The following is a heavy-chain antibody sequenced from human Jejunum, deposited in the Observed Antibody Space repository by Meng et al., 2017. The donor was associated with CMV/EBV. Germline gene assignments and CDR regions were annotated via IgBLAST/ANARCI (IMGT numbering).Heavy chain of an antibody. CDR2: ISAPSSTL. Sequence: FSTYEMNWVRQGPGKGLEWLASISAPSSTLYYADSVRGRFTISRDNAKNSLNLQMKSLRVEDTAVYYCARVNYDYWSDYAPSFDYWGQGTLVTVSS. CDR3: ARVNYDYWSDYAPSFDY. J-gene: IGHJ4*02. V-gene: IGHV3-48*03. D-gene: IGHD3-3*01. CDR1: FSTYE.